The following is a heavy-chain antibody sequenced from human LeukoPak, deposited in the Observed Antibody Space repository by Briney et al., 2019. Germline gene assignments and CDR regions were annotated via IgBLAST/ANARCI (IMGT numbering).Heavy chain of an antibody. D-gene: IGHD5-12*01. J-gene: IGHJ4*02. V-gene: IGHV4-31*03. CDR1: GGSISSGGYY. CDR2: IYYSGST. Sequence: SETLSLTCTVSGGSISSGGYYWSWIRQHPGKGLEWIGYIYYSGSTYYNPSLKSRVTISVDTSKNQFSLKLSSVTAADTAVYYCARTPHVDIVATGALGPLGCWGQGTLVTVSS. CDR3: ARTPHVDIVATGALGPLGC.